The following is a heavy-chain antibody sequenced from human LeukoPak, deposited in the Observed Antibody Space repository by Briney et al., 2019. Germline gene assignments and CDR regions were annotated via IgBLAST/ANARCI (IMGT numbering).Heavy chain of an antibody. Sequence: SQTLSLTCTVSGGSISSGGYYWSWIRQHPGKGLEWIGYIYYSGSTYYNPSLKSRVTISVDTSKNQFSLKLSSVTAADTAVYYCARVEDVTYDLTTVTTIGNWFDPWGQGTLVTVSS. CDR3: ARVEDVTYDLTTVTTIGNWFDP. J-gene: IGHJ5*02. CDR2: IYYSGST. V-gene: IGHV4-31*03. D-gene: IGHD4-11*01. CDR1: GGSISSGGYY.